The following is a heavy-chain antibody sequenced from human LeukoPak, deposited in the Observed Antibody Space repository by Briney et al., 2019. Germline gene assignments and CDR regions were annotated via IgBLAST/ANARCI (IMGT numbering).Heavy chain of an antibody. Sequence: SETLSLTCTISGGSVSSGSYYWSWIRQPPGKGLEWIGYIYYSGSTNYNPSLKSRVTISVDTSENQFSLKLSSVTAADTAVYYCARVKFTMVRGVIVPSPNWFDPWGQGTLVTVSS. V-gene: IGHV4-61*01. CDR2: IYYSGST. CDR1: GGSVSSGSYY. CDR3: ARVKFTMVRGVIVPSPNWFDP. J-gene: IGHJ5*02. D-gene: IGHD3-10*01.